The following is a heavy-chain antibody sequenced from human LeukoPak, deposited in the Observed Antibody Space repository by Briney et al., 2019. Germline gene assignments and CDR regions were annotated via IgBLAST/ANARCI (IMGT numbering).Heavy chain of an antibody. CDR2: ISSGGSTI. V-gene: IGHV3-48*03. CDR1: GFTISSYD. CDR3: ASYGSGSYYRKHNWFDP. Sequence: GGYLSLSCAAAGFTISSYDMNWVRQAPGKGLELVLNISSGGSTIYYAYSVKGRFTISRDNAKNSLYLQMSHLRAEETAGYYCASYGSGSYYRKHNWFDPWGQGTLVTVSS. J-gene: IGHJ5*02. D-gene: IGHD3-10*01.